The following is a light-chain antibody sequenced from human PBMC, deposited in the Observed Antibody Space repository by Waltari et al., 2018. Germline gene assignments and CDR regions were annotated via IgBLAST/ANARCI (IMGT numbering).Light chain of an antibody. CDR1: SDHIGAYSY. Sequence: QSALTQPASVSGSPGQSITISCTGTSDHIGAYSYVTWYHQRPGKVPKLIIYDLTERPSGVSNRFSGSKSGSTASLTVSGLQAEDEGLFYCSAYTSRGTLKFGGGTRVTVL. CDR2: DLT. V-gene: IGLV2-14*03. J-gene: IGLJ2*01. CDR3: SAYTSRGTLK.